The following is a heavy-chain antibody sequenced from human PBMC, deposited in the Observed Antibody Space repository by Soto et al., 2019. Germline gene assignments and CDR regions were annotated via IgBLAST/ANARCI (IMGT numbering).Heavy chain of an antibody. CDR2: IKQDGSEK. D-gene: IGHD4-17*01. Sequence: PGGSLRLSCAASGFTFSSYWMSWVRQAPGKGLEWVANIKQDGSEKYYVDSVKGRFTISRDNAKNSLYLQMNSLRAEDTAVYYCARERGMTTVGWVYYYYGMDVWRQGPTVTVSS. J-gene: IGHJ6*02. CDR1: GFTFSSYW. V-gene: IGHV3-7*05. CDR3: ARERGMTTVGWVYYYYGMDV.